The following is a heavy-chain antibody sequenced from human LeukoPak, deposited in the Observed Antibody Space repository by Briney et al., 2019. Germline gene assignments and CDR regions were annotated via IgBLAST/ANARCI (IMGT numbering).Heavy chain of an antibody. D-gene: IGHD5-12*01. J-gene: IGHJ4*02. CDR3: ARSPPGSGYEYPTAHTFDY. CDR2: INPNSGGT. CDR1: GYTFTGYY. Sequence: ASVNVSCKASGYTFTGYYMHRVRQSPGQRLKWLGWINPNSGGTNYAQKFQGRVTMTRDTSISTTYMELSRLRSEDTAVYYCARSPPGSGYEYPTAHTFDYWGQGTLVTVSS. V-gene: IGHV1-2*02.